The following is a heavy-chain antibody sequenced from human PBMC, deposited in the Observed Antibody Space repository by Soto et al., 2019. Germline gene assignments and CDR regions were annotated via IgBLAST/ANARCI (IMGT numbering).Heavy chain of an antibody. V-gene: IGHV4-4*07. CDR1: GGSISSYY. CDR3: ARCGLDYGMDV. CDR2: FYPTGKT. D-gene: IGHD3-16*01. J-gene: IGHJ6*02. Sequence: PSETLSLTCTVSGGSISSYYWCWTRQPAGKGLERIGRFYPTGKTNYNPSLQSRLTMSADTSRNQFSLNLTSVTAADTAVYYCARCGLDYGMDVWGQGTTVTVSS.